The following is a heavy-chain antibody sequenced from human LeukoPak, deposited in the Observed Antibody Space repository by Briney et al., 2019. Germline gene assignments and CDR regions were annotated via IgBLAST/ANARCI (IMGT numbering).Heavy chain of an antibody. CDR3: ARDSSGNYGMDV. J-gene: IGHJ6*02. V-gene: IGHV4-61*01. CDR1: GGSVSSGSYY. CDR2: IYYSGST. Sequence: SETLSLTCTVSGGSVSSGSYYWSWIRQPPGKGLEWIGHIYYSGSTKCNPSLTSRVTISIDTSKSQFSLKLTSVSAADTAVHYCARDSSGNYGMDVWGQGTTVTVSS. D-gene: IGHD3-10*01.